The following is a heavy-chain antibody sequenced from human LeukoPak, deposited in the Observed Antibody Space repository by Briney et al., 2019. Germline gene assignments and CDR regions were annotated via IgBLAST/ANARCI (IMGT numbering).Heavy chain of an antibody. J-gene: IGHJ4*02. CDR3: ARGKGSGSADY. V-gene: IGHV4-59*01. D-gene: IGHD1-26*01. CDR2: IYYSGST. CDR1: GGSISSYY. Sequence: SETLSLTCTVSGGSISSYYWSWIRQPPVKVLEWIGYIYYSGSTNYNPSLKSRVTISVDTSKNQFSLKLSSVTAADTAVYYCARGKGSGSADYWGQGTLVTVSS.